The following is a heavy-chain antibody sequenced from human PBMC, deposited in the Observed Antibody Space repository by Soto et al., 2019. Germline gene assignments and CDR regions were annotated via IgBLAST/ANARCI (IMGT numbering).Heavy chain of an antibody. CDR3: ALLGKYYFDNSDNYFDF. D-gene: IGHD3-22*01. Sequence: QVQLVQSGAEEMKPGASVKVSCKASGYTLTRYSIHWVRQAPGQRLEWMGWINAGNGNTKFSQKFQGRVTITRDTSASTAYMELRGLRSEDTAVYYCALLGKYYFDNSDNYFDFWGQGTLVTVSS. J-gene: IGHJ4*02. CDR1: GYTLTRYS. CDR2: INAGNGNT. V-gene: IGHV1-3*05.